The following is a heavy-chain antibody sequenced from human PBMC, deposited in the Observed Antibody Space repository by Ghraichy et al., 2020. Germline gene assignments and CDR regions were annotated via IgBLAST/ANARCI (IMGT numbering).Heavy chain of an antibody. J-gene: IGHJ4*02. Sequence: SETLSLTCTVSGGSISSYYWSWIRQPPGKGLEWIGYIYYSGSTNYNPSLKSRVTISVDTSKNQFSLKLSSVTAADTAVYYCARGSGDILTGPPDYWGQGTLVTVSS. CDR3: ARGSGDILTGPPDY. CDR2: IYYSGST. CDR1: GGSISSYY. D-gene: IGHD3-9*01. V-gene: IGHV4-59*01.